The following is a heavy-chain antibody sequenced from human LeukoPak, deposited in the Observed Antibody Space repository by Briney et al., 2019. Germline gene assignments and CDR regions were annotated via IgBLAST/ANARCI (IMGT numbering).Heavy chain of an antibody. D-gene: IGHD6-6*01. CDR3: VRDPAARTDYYYYGMDV. CDR1: GYTFTSYY. J-gene: IGHJ6*02. CDR2: INPSGGST. Sequence: GASVKVSCKASGYTFTSYYMHWVRQAPGQGLEWMGIINPSGGSTSYAQKFQGRVTMTRDTSTSTVYMELSSLRSEDTAVYYCVRDPAARTDYYYYGMDVWGQGTTVTVSS. V-gene: IGHV1-46*01.